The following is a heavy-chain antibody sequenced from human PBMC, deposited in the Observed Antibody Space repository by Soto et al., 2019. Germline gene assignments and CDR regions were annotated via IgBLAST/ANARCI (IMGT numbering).Heavy chain of an antibody. CDR2: IIPIFSSR. J-gene: IGHJ6*02. CDR1: RDTFNKYA. D-gene: IGHD3-16*01. V-gene: IGHV1-69*01. Sequence: QVQLVQSGAEVKKPGSSGKVSCKTSRDTFNKYAFNWVRQAPGQGLEWMGWIIPIFSSRNYAEKFQGRVTITADDSTSTADMELRSLRFEAPAVYYCARGETYLGVWGQGTTVPVSS. CDR3: ARGETYLGV.